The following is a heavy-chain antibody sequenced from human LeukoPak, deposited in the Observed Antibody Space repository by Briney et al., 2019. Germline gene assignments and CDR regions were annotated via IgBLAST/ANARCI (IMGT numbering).Heavy chain of an antibody. CDR2: ISWNSGSI. D-gene: IGHD6-19*01. Sequence: GGSLRLSCAASGFTFDDYAMHWVRQAPGKGLEWVSGISWNSGSIGYADSVKGRFTISRDNAKNSLYLQMNSLRAEDTALYYCAKAESSGWYTIDFDYWGQGTLVTVSS. V-gene: IGHV3-9*01. CDR3: AKAESSGWYTIDFDY. CDR1: GFTFDDYA. J-gene: IGHJ4*02.